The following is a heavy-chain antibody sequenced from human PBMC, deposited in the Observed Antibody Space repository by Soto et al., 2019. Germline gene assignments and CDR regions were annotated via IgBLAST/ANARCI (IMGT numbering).Heavy chain of an antibody. J-gene: IGHJ4*02. D-gene: IGHD4-17*01. CDR2: IYYSGST. Sequence: QVQLQESGPGLVKPSETLSLTCTVSGGSISSYYWSWIRQPPGKGLEWIGYIYYSGSTNYNPSLKSLVTISVDTSKNQFSLKLSSVTAADTAVYYCARDGYGDYAGGFDYWGQGTLVTVSS. V-gene: IGHV4-59*01. CDR3: ARDGYGDYAGGFDY. CDR1: GGSISSYY.